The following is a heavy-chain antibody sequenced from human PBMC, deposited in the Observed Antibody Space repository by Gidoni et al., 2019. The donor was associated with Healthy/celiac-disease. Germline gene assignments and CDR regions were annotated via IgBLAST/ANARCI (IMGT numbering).Heavy chain of an antibody. Sequence: VQLVESGVGLVKPGGSLSLSCPASGFPFSSYSMNWVRQAQGQGLAWVSSISSSSSYIYYADSVKGRFTISRDNAKNSLYLQMNSLRAEDKAVYYCARSIAVAGTGFDYWGQGTLVTVSS. V-gene: IGHV3-21*01. J-gene: IGHJ4*02. D-gene: IGHD6-19*01. CDR2: ISSSSSYI. CDR1: GFPFSSYS. CDR3: ARSIAVAGTGFDY.